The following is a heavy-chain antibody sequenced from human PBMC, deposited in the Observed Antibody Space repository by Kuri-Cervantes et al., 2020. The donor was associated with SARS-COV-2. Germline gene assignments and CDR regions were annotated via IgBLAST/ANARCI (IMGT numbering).Heavy chain of an antibody. CDR1: GFTFSSYA. J-gene: IGHJ4*02. D-gene: IGHD6-19*01. CDR3: ARSSGWYDY. V-gene: IGHV3-30-3*01. CDR2: ISYDGSNK. Sequence: GESLKISCAASGFTFSSYAMHWVRQAPGKGLEWVAVISYDGSNKYYADSVKGRFTISRDNAKNTLYLQMNSLRAEDTAVYYCARSSGWYDYWGQGTLVTVSS.